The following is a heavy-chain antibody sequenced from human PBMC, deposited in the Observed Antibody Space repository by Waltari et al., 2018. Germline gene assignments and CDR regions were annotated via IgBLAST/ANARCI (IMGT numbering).Heavy chain of an antibody. D-gene: IGHD1-1*01. V-gene: IGHV1-2*06. CDR2: INPKSGDA. J-gene: IGHJ4*02. CDR1: GYTFTKYY. Sequence: VQLLQSGAEVKKPGASVRVSCKASGYTFTKYYIHWVRQAPGQGRGWEGRINPKSGDANYTQPFQGRVIMTRDTSINTAYLEVTGLTSDDTAIFYWATANILGIGTFDYWGQGTLVSVSS. CDR3: ATANILGIGTFDY.